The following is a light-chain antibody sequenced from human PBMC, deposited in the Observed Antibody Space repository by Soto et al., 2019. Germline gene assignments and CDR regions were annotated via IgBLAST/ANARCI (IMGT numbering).Light chain of an antibody. J-gene: IGLJ2*01. V-gene: IGLV2-14*03. CDR2: EVA. Sequence: QSALTQPASVSGSPGQSITISCTGTNSDVGAYPYVSWYQQHPGNAPKLLIYEVADRPSGVSDRFSGSKSGNTASLTISALQAEDEAVYYCSYYATSGPNVSFGGVPKVTVL. CDR3: SYYATSGPNVS. CDR1: NSDVGAYPY.